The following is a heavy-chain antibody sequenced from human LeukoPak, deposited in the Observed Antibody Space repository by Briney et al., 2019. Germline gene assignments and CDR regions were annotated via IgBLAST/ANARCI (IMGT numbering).Heavy chain of an antibody. CDR3: ARDTGYLGSNYGMDV. D-gene: IGHD3-22*01. Sequence: SQTLSLTCTVSGGSISSGDYYWSWIRQPPGKGLEWIGYIYHSGSTNCNPSLKSRVTISVDTSKNQFSLNLSSVTAADTAIYYCARDTGYLGSNYGMDVWGQGTTVTVSS. CDR2: IYHSGST. V-gene: IGHV4-30-4*01. CDR1: GGSISSGDYY. J-gene: IGHJ6*02.